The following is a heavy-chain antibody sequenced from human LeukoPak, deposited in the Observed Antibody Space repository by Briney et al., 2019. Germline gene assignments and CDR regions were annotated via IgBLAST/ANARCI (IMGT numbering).Heavy chain of an antibody. V-gene: IGHV3-66*02. D-gene: IGHD5-18*01. Sequence: GGSLRLSCAASGFTVSSNYMIWVRQAPGRGLEWVSGLHSGGDAYYADSVKGRFTISRDNSKNTLYLQMNSLRAEDTAVYYCAKDRRGYSHNFDYWGQGTLVTVSS. CDR3: AKDRRGYSHNFDY. J-gene: IGHJ4*02. CDR2: LHSGGDA. CDR1: GFTVSSNY.